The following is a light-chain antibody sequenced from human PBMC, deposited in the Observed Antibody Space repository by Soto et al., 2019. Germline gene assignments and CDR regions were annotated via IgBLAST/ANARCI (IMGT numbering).Light chain of an antibody. CDR1: DSLRTF. V-gene: IGKV3-20*01. CDR3: QQYGSPPLT. J-gene: IGKJ4*01. Sequence: MALTGSAVTVSLSQEESVTLSCRASDSLRTFLAWYQQRPGQPPRLLIYGASTRATSIRDRFSGSGCETVFTLTICRLAAEDFAVYYCQQYGSPPLTFGGGTKVDIK. CDR2: GAS.